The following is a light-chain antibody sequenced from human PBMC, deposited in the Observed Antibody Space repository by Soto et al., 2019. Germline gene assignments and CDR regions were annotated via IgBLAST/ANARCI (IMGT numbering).Light chain of an antibody. CDR3: SSYTSSSTRV. V-gene: IGLV2-14*01. CDR1: SSDVGGYNY. Sequence: QSALTQPASVSGSPGQSITISCTGTSSDVGGYNYVSWYQQHPGKDPKLMIYDVSNRPSGVSNRFSGSKSGNTASLTISGLQAEDEDDYYCSSYTSSSTRVFGTGTKLTVL. CDR2: DVS. J-gene: IGLJ1*01.